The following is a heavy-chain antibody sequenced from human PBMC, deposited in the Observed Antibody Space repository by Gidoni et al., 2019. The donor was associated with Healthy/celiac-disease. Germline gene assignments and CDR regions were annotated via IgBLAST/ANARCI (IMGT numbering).Heavy chain of an antibody. Sequence: VTLREPGPALVKPTQPLTLTCTFVGFSLSTSGMCVSWIRQPPGKALEWLAPIDWDDDKYYSTSLKTRLTISKNTSKTQMVLTMTNKDPVDTATYYCARINPAGFEDDWGQGTMVTVSS. V-gene: IGHV2-70*01. J-gene: IGHJ4*02. CDR3: ARINPAGFEDD. CDR1: GFSLSTSGMC. CDR2: IDWDDDK. D-gene: IGHD3-9*01.